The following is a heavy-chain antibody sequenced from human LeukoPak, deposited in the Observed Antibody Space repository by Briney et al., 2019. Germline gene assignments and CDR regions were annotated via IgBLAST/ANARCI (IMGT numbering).Heavy chain of an antibody. CDR1: GFSFSTYW. CDR3: ARHYSSGSTIFNWFDP. Sequence: GGSLRLSCAASGFSFSTYWMSWVRQAPGKGLQWVANIKQDGSEKNYVDSVKGRFTISRDNAKNSLYLQMNSLRAEDTAVYYCARHYSSGSTIFNWFDPWGQGTLVTVSS. D-gene: IGHD6-19*01. V-gene: IGHV3-7*03. J-gene: IGHJ5*02. CDR2: IKQDGSEK.